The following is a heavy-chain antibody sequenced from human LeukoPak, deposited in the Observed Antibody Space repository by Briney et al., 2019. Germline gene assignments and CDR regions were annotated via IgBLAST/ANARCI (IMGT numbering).Heavy chain of an antibody. CDR3: ARGTLMRGIAVAGPLDY. V-gene: IGHV1-18*01. J-gene: IGHJ4*02. D-gene: IGHD6-19*01. CDR2: ISAYNGNT. CDR1: GGTFSSYG. Sequence: ASVKVSCKASGGTFSSYGISWVRQAPGQGLEWMGWISAYNGNTNYAQKLQGRVTMTTDTSTSTAYMELRSLRSDDTAVYYCARGTLMRGIAVAGPLDYWGQGTLVTVSS.